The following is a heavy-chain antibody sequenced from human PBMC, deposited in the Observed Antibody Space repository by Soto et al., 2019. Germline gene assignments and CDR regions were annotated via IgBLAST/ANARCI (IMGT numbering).Heavy chain of an antibody. J-gene: IGHJ4*02. CDR3: AKGHAEWLLSFIDD. V-gene: IGHV3-23*01. CDR1: GFTFSSYA. Sequence: GGSLRLSCAASGFTFSSYAMSWVRQAPGKGLEWVSAISGSGGSTYYADSVKGRFTISRDNSKNTLYLQMNSLRAEDTAVYYCAKGHAEWLLSFIDDWGQGTLVTVSS. CDR2: ISGSGGST. D-gene: IGHD3-3*01.